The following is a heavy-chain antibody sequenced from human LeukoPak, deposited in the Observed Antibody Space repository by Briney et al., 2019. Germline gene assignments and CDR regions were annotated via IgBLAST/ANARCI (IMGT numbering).Heavy chain of an antibody. CDR3: AKDFGVVIAHNWVDP. J-gene: IGHJ5*02. CDR2: ISGSGGTT. D-gene: IGHD3-3*01. CDR1: GFTFSSYA. V-gene: IGHV3-23*01. Sequence: GGSLRLSCAASGFTFSSYAMSWVRQAPGKGLEWVSGISGSGGTTYYADSVKGRFTISRDNSKNTLYLQMNSLRAEDTAIYYCAKDFGVVIAHNWVDPWGRGTLVT.